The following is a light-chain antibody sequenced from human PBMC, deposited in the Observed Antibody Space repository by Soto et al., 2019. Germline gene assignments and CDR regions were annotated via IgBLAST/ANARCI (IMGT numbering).Light chain of an antibody. Sequence: QLVLTQPPSVSGAPGQRVTISCTGTSSNIGAGYDVHWYQQLPGTAPRLLIYAFSSRPSGVPDRFSGSKSGTSASLAITGLQAEDEADYYCHSYDSNLSSSDAVFGGGTKLTVL. CDR1: SSNIGAGYD. J-gene: IGLJ2*01. CDR2: AFS. CDR3: HSYDSNLSSSDAV. V-gene: IGLV1-40*01.